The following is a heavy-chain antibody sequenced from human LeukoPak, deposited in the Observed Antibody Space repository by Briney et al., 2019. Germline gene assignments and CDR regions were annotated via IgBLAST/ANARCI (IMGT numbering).Heavy chain of an antibody. V-gene: IGHV3-23*01. J-gene: IGHJ4*02. Sequence: PGGTLRLSCAACGFTFSSYAMSGVRQASGRGLEWVSAISGSGGSTYYADFVRRRFNISGDISKHRLHLQVNRLICGDDAVYYCAPAPQSQLLYEGHYFDDWGQGTLVTVSS. CDR1: GFTFSSYA. D-gene: IGHD2-2*02. CDR3: APAPQSQLLYEGHYFDD. CDR2: ISGSGGST.